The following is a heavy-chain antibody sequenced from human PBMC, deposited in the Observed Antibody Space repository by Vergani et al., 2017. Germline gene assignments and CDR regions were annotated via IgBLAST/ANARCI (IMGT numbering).Heavy chain of an antibody. CDR2: INHSGST. CDR1: GGSFSGYY. J-gene: IGHJ2*01. Sequence: QVQLQPWGAGLLKPSETLSLTCAVYGGSFSGYYWSWIRQPPGKGLEWIGEINHSGSTNYNPSLKSRVTISVDTSKNQFSLKLSSVTAADTAVYYCARGHYGDYPEPFWYFDLWGRGTLVTVSS. CDR3: ARGHYGDYPEPFWYFDL. V-gene: IGHV4-34*01. D-gene: IGHD4-17*01.